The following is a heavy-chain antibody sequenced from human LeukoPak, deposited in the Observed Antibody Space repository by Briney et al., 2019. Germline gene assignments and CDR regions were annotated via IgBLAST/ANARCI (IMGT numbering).Heavy chain of an antibody. D-gene: IGHD3-22*01. V-gene: IGHV1-58*02. Sequence: EASVKVSCKASGFTFTSSAMQWVRQARGQRLEWIGWIVVGSGNTNYAQKFQERVTITRDMSTSTAYMELSSLRSEDTAVYYCAAVVSDDSSGYSYALDAFDIWGQGTMVTVSS. CDR2: IVVGSGNT. CDR1: GFTFTSSA. J-gene: IGHJ3*02. CDR3: AAVVSDDSSGYSYALDAFDI.